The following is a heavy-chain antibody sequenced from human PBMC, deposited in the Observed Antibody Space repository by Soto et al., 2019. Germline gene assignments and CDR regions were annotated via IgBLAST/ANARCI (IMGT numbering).Heavy chain of an antibody. CDR3: ARDRVAATQLPYYYYGMDV. V-gene: IGHV1-46*01. CDR2: INPSGGST. Sequence: GASVKVSCKASGYTFTSYYMHWVRQAPGQGLEWMGIINPSGGSTSYAQKFQGRVTMTRDTSTSTVYMELSSLRSEDTAVYYCARDRVAATQLPYYYYGMDVWGPGTTVTVSS. J-gene: IGHJ6*02. D-gene: IGHD2-15*01. CDR1: GYTFTSYY.